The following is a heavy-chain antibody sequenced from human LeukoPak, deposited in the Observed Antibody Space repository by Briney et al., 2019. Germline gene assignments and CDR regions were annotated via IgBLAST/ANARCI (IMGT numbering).Heavy chain of an antibody. CDR3: ARDGGRFGELLSYFDY. CDR1: GFTFSSYA. CDR2: ISYDGSNK. Sequence: PGRSLRLSCAASGFTFSSYAMHWVRQAPGKGLEWVAVISYDGSNKYYADSVKGRFTISRDNSKNTLCLQMNSLRAEDTAVYYCARDGGRFGELLSYFDYWGQGTLVTVSS. D-gene: IGHD3-10*01. V-gene: IGHV3-30-3*01. J-gene: IGHJ4*02.